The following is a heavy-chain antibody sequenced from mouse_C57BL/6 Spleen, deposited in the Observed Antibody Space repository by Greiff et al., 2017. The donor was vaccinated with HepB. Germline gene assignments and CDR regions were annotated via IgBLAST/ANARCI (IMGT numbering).Heavy chain of an antibody. CDR3: ARSIMAN. V-gene: IGHV3-2*02. CDR1: GYSITSDYA. CDR2: ISYSGST. Sequence: VQLKQSGPGLVKPSQSLSLTCTVTGYSITSDYAWNWIRQFPGNKLEWMGYISYSGSTSYNPSLKRRISITRDTSKNQFFLQLNSVTTEDTATYYGARSIMANWGQGTTLTVSS. J-gene: IGHJ2*01.